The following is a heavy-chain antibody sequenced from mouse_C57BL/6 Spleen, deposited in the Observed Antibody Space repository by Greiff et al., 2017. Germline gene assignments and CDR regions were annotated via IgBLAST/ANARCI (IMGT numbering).Heavy chain of an antibody. Sequence: QVQLKQPGAELVKPGASVKLSCKASGYTFTSYWMHWVKQRPGQGLEWIGMIHPNSGSTNYNEKFKSKATLTVDKSSSTAYMQLSSLTSEDSAVYYCAREVTGAMDYWGQGTSVTVSS. CDR2: IHPNSGST. J-gene: IGHJ4*01. V-gene: IGHV1-64*01. CDR3: AREVTGAMDY. D-gene: IGHD2-2*01. CDR1: GYTFTSYW.